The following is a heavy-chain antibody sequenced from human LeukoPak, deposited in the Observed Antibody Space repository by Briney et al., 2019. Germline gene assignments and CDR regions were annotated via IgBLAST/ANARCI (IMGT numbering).Heavy chain of an antibody. CDR3: ARDRSGNFMFDY. CDR2: ISSSSSYI. Sequence: GGSLRLSCAASGFTFSSYSMNWVRQAPGKGPEWVSSISSSSSYIYYADSVKGRFTISRDNAKNSLYLQMNSLRAEDTAVYYCARDRSGNFMFDYWGQGTLVTVSS. D-gene: IGHD4-23*01. J-gene: IGHJ4*02. CDR1: GFTFSSYS. V-gene: IGHV3-21*01.